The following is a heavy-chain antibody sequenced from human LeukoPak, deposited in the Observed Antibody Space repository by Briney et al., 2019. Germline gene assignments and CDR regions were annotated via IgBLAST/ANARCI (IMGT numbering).Heavy chain of an antibody. CDR1: GYTFSGYY. Sequence: GASVKVPCKASGYTFSGYYLHWVRQAPGQGLEWMGWINPNSGGTNSAQKFQGRVTMTRDTSIITAYMELSRLRSDDTAVYFCARGYYDSSDYEYFQHWGQGTLVTVSS. D-gene: IGHD3-22*01. J-gene: IGHJ1*01. CDR2: INPNSGGT. V-gene: IGHV1-2*02. CDR3: ARGYYDSSDYEYFQH.